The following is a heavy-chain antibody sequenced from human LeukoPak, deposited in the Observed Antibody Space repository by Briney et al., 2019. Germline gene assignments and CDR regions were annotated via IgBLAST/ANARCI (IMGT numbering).Heavy chain of an antibody. D-gene: IGHD5-18*01. CDR3: AKERGGGGYSYGQYYFDY. V-gene: IGHV3-33*06. CDR1: GFTFSSYG. Sequence: GGSLRLSCAASGFTFSSYGMHWVRQAPGKGLEWVAVIWYDGSNKYYADSVKGRFTISRDNSKNTLYLQMKSLRAEDTAVYYCAKERGGGGYSYGQYYFDYWGQGTLVTVSS. J-gene: IGHJ4*02. CDR2: IWYDGSNK.